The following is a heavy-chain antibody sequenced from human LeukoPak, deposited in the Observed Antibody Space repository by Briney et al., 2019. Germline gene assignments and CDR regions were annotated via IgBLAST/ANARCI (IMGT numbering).Heavy chain of an antibody. V-gene: IGHV3-23*01. J-gene: IGHJ5*02. CDR1: GFTFSGYA. CDR3: AKSPSYYDFWSGCPESPSDNWFDP. CDR2: ISGSGGST. D-gene: IGHD3-3*01. Sequence: GGSLRLSCAASGFTFSGYAMSWVRQAPGKGLEWVSAISGSGGSTYYADSVKGRFTISRDNSKNTLYLQMNSLRAEDTAVYYCAKSPSYYDFWSGCPESPSDNWFDPWGQGTLVTVSS.